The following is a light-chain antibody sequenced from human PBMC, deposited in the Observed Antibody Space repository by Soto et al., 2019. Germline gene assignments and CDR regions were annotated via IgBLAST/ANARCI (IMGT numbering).Light chain of an antibody. Sequence: DIQLTQSPSFLSASVGDRVTITCRASQGISSYLAWYQQKPGKAPKLLIYAASTLQSGVPSRFSGSESGTELTLTISSLQPEDFVTYYCPQLYSYPRTFGQGTKLEIK. CDR1: QGISSY. J-gene: IGKJ2*02. V-gene: IGKV1-9*01. CDR2: AAS. CDR3: PQLYSYPRT.